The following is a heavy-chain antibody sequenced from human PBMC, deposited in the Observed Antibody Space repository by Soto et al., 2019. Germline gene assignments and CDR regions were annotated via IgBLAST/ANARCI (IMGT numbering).Heavy chain of an antibody. CDR1: GYTFTSYG. V-gene: IGHV1-18*04. CDR3: ATSYDSGFDP. J-gene: IGHJ5*02. CDR2: INANNGNT. Sequence: QVQLVQSGAEVKKPGASVMVSCKASGYTFTSYGISWIRQAPGQGLEWMGWINANNGNTDYAQNFQGRVTMNTDTSTITAYMELRSLRSDDTAVYYCATSYDSGFDPWGQGTLVSVSS. D-gene: IGHD5-12*01.